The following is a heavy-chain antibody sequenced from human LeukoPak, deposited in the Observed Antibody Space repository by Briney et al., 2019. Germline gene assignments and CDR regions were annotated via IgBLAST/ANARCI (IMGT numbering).Heavy chain of an antibody. Sequence: SQTLSLTCTVSGGSISSGSYYWSWIRQPAGKGLEWIGRIYTSGSTNYNPSLKSRVTISVDTSKNQFSLKLSSVTAADTAVYYCASTGRGYSGYDMGSMGAFDIWGQGTMVTVSS. CDR2: IYTSGST. V-gene: IGHV4-61*02. CDR3: ASTGRGYSGYDMGSMGAFDI. CDR1: GGSISSGSYY. D-gene: IGHD5-12*01. J-gene: IGHJ3*02.